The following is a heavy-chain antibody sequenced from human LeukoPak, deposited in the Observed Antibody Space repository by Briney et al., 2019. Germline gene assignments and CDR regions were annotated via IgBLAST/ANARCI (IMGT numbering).Heavy chain of an antibody. Sequence: GGSLRLSCAASGFTFSSYGMHWVRQAPGKGLEWVAFIRYDGGNKYYADSVKGRFTISRDNSKNTLYLQMNSLRAEDTAVYYCAKLGGSYSLNWGQGTLVTVSS. CDR2: IRYDGGNK. D-gene: IGHD1-26*01. J-gene: IGHJ4*02. CDR1: GFTFSSYG. CDR3: AKLGGSYSLN. V-gene: IGHV3-30*02.